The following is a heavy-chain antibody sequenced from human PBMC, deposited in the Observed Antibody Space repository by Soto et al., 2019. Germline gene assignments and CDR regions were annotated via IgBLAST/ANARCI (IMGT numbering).Heavy chain of an antibody. CDR2: IYYSGST. CDR1: GGSISSSSYY. CDR3: ARRSIAARLIFAPFDY. J-gene: IGHJ4*02. Sequence: SETLSLTCTVSGGSISSSSYYWGWIRQPPGKGLEWIGSIYYSGSTYYNPSLKSRVTISVDTSKNQFSLKLSSVTAADTAVYYCARRSIAARLIFAPFDYWGQGTLVTVSS. D-gene: IGHD6-6*01. V-gene: IGHV4-39*01.